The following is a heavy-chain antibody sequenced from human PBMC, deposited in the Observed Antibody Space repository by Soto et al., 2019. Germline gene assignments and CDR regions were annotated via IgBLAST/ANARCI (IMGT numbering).Heavy chain of an antibody. J-gene: IGHJ4*02. D-gene: IGHD2-8*02. Sequence: QVQLQESGPGLVKPSETLSLTCTVSGDSISSYYWNWIRQPPGKGLEWIGYIYSSGHTHYNPSLKSRVTLSLDTSKHQFSLILNSVTAADTAVYYCARDSFNTGLYFDYWGRGILVTVSS. CDR3: ARDSFNTGLYFDY. CDR2: IYSSGHT. V-gene: IGHV4-59*12. CDR1: GDSISSYY.